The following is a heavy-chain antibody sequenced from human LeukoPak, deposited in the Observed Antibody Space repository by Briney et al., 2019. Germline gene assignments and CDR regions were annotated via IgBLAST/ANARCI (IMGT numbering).Heavy chain of an antibody. V-gene: IGHV1-2*02. Sequence: ASVKVSCKSSGYTSTGYYMHWVRQAPGQGLEWMGWINPNSGGTNYAQKFQGRVTMTRDTSISTAYMELSRLRSDDTAVYYCARASSGWPIDYWGQGTLVTVSS. CDR2: INPNSGGT. J-gene: IGHJ4*02. CDR1: GYTSTGYY. CDR3: ARASSGWPIDY. D-gene: IGHD6-19*01.